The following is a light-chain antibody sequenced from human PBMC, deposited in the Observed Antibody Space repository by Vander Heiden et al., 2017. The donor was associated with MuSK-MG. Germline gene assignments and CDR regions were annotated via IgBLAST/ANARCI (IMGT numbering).Light chain of an antibody. J-gene: IGLJ2*01. Sequence: SSELTQDPAVSVALGQTVRITCQGDSLRSYYASWYQQKPGQAPVLVIYGKNNRPSGIPDRFSGSSSGYTASLTITGAQAEDEADYYCNSRDSSGNHLRVFGGGTKLTVL. CDR1: SLRSYY. V-gene: IGLV3-19*01. CDR3: NSRDSSGNHLRV. CDR2: GKN.